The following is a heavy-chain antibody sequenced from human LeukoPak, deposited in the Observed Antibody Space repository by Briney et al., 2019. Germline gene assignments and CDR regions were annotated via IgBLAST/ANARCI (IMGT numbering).Heavy chain of an antibody. J-gene: IGHJ3*01. V-gene: IGHV3-21*01. Sequence: GGSLRLSCAASGFTFSSYSMNWVRQAPGKGLEWVSSISSSSSYIYYADSVKGRFTISRDNAKNSLYLQMNSLRAEDTAVYYCARGHYFDRSGYYYAMWGQGTMVTVSS. D-gene: IGHD3-22*01. CDR3: ARGHYFDRSGYYYAM. CDR2: ISSSSSYI. CDR1: GFTFSSYS.